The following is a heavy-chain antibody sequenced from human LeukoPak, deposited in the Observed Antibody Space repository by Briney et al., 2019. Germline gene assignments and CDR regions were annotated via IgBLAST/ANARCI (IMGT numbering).Heavy chain of an antibody. CDR1: RFTFSDYY. CDR2: IFPSGGEI. Sequence: PGGSLRLSCAASRFTFSDYYMTWIRQAPGKGLEWVSSIFPSGGEIHYADSVRGRFTISRDNSKSTLSLQMNSLRAEDTAIYYCATYRQVLLPFESWGQGTLVTVSS. J-gene: IGHJ4*02. V-gene: IGHV3-11*01. CDR3: ATYRQVLLPFES. D-gene: IGHD2-8*02.